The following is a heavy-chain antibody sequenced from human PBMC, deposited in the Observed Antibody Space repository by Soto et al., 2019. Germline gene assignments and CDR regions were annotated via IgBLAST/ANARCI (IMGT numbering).Heavy chain of an antibody. CDR2: ISYDGSNK. J-gene: IGHJ4*02. CDR3: ARGVVGYSYGYGY. V-gene: IGHV3-30-3*01. D-gene: IGHD5-18*01. CDR1: GFTFSSYA. Sequence: GGSLRLSCAASGFTFSSYAMHWVRQAPGKGLEWVAVISYDGSNKYYADSVKGRFTISRDNSKNTLYLQMNSLRAEDTAVYYCARGVVGYSYGYGYWGQGTLVTVSS.